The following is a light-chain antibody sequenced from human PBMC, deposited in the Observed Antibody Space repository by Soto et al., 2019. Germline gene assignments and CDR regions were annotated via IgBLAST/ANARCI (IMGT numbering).Light chain of an antibody. CDR3: MQAVQAPRT. V-gene: IGKV2-28*01. Sequence: DIVLTQSPLSLPVTPGEPGSISCRSSQRLLHSNGNIYLDWYLQKPGQSPQLLIYLGSIRASGVPDRFSGSGSGTYFTLKITRVEAEDVGVYYCMQAVQAPRTFGQGTKVEIK. CDR1: QRLLHSNGNIY. J-gene: IGKJ1*01. CDR2: LGS.